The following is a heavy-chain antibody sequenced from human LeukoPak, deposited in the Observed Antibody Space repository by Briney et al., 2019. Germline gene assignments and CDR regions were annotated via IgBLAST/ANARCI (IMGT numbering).Heavy chain of an antibody. Sequence: GGSLRLSCAASGFTVSSNYMSWVRQAPGKGLEWVSVIYSGGSTYYADSVKGRFTISRDNSKNTLYLQMNSLRAEDTAVYYCARDLGPYYGSGSYYDYWGQGTLVTVSS. V-gene: IGHV3-66*01. J-gene: IGHJ4*02. CDR1: GFTVSSNY. CDR3: ARDLGPYYGSGSYYDY. CDR2: IYSGGST. D-gene: IGHD3-10*01.